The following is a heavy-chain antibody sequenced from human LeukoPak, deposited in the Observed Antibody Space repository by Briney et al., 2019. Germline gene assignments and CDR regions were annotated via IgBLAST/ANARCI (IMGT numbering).Heavy chain of an antibody. CDR2: ISGSGGST. J-gene: IGHJ3*02. D-gene: IGHD1-14*01. CDR3: ATDPDDAFDI. Sequence: PGGSLRLSCAASGSTFSSYAMSWVRQAPGKGLEWVSAISGSGGSTYYAESVKGRFTISRDNSKNTLYLQMNSLRAEDTAVYYCATDPDDAFDIWGQGTMVTVSS. V-gene: IGHV3-23*01. CDR1: GSTFSSYA.